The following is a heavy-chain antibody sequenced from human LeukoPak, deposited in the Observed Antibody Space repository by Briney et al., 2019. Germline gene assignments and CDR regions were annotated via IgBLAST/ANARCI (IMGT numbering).Heavy chain of an antibody. V-gene: IGHV4-61*02. D-gene: IGHD3-22*01. Sequence: SETLSLTCTVSGGSISSGSYYWSWIRQPAGKGLEWIGRIYTSGSTNYNPSLKSRVTISVDTSKNQFSLKLSFVTAADTAVYYCARETITMIVGNWFDPWGQGTLVTVSS. CDR3: ARETITMIVGNWFDP. CDR2: IYTSGST. J-gene: IGHJ5*02. CDR1: GGSISSGSYY.